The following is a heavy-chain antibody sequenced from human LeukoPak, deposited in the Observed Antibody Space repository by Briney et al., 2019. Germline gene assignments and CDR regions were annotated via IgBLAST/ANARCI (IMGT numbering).Heavy chain of an antibody. CDR1: GGSISSYY. CDR3: AREGGWSRRGYFDY. V-gene: IGHV4-59*01. J-gene: IGHJ4*02. D-gene: IGHD6-19*01. Sequence: PSETLSLTCTVSGGSISSYYWSWIRQPPGKGLEWIGYIYYSGSTNYNPSLKSRVTISVDTSKNQFSLKLSSVTAADTAVYYCAREGGWSRRGYFDYWGQGTLVTVSS. CDR2: IYYSGST.